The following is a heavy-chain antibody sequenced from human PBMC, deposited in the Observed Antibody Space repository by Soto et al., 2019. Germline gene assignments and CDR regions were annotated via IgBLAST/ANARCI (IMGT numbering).Heavy chain of an antibody. CDR1: GGSVASNSAA. V-gene: IGHV6-1*01. J-gene: IGHJ3*02. Sequence: SPTLSLTGAVSGGSVASNSAAGNSIRQSPSRGLEWLGRTYYRSKWYNDYAVSVKSRITINPDTSKNQFSLQLNSVTPEDTAVYYCARDYYYDSSGYSYAFDIWGQGTTVTVSS. CDR2: TYYRSKWYN. CDR3: ARDYYYDSSGYSYAFDI. D-gene: IGHD3-22*01.